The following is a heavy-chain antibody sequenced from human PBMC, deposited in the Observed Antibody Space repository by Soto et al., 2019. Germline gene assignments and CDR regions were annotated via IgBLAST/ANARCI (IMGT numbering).Heavy chain of an antibody. V-gene: IGHV4-59*08. Sequence: PSKTLSLTSTVSAGSISRSYWRCTRQPPGKGQKRIGYLYYSGSTNYNPSLKSRVTISVDRSKNQFSLKLNSVTAADTAVYYCARHSKKTGDFDYYYGMDVWGQGTTVT. J-gene: IGHJ6*02. D-gene: IGHD1-1*01. CDR2: LYYSGST. CDR3: ARHSKKTGDFDYYYGMDV. CDR1: AGSISRSY.